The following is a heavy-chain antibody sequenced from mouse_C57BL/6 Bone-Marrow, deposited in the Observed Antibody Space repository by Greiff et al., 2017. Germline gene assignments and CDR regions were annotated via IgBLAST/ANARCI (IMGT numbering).Heavy chain of an antibody. Sequence: VQLKESGGGLVQPGGSLSLSCAASGFTFTDYYMSWVRQPPGKALEWLGFIRNKANGYTTEYSASVKGRFTISRDNSQSILYLQMNALRAEDSATYYCARSYDYLDYWGQGTTLTVSS. CDR2: IRNKANGYTT. J-gene: IGHJ2*01. V-gene: IGHV7-3*01. CDR1: GFTFTDYY. D-gene: IGHD2-3*01. CDR3: ARSYDYLDY.